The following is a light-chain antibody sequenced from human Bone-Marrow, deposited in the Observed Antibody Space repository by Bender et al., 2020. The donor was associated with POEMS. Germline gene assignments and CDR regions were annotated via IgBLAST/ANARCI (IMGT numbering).Light chain of an antibody. CDR1: ALPHQY. CDR3: QSADSGSNYKV. J-gene: IGLJ2*01. CDR2: KDS. V-gene: IGLV3-25*03. Sequence: SYELTQPSSVSVSPGQTARITCSGDALPHQYAYWYQQRPGQAPVVVIYKDSERPSGIPERFSGSTSGTTVTLTISGVQAEDEADYYCQSADSGSNYKVFGGGTKLTVL.